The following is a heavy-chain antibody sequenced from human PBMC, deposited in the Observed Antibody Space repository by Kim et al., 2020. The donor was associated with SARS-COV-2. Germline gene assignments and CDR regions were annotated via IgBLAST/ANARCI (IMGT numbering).Heavy chain of an antibody. D-gene: IGHD2-2*01. CDR1: GGSISSGDYY. V-gene: IGHV4-30-4*01. Sequence: SETLSLTCTVSGGSISSGDYYWSWIRQPPGKGLEWIGYIYYSGSTYYNPSLKSRVTISVDTSKNQFSLKLSSVTAADTAVYYCARAVNIRDIVVVPAWGQGTLVTVSS. CDR3: ARAVNIRDIVVVPA. CDR2: IYYSGST. J-gene: IGHJ5*02.